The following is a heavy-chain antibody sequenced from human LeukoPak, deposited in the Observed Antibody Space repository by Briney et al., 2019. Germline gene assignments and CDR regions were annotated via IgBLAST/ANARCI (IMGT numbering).Heavy chain of an antibody. CDR1: GGTFSSYA. CDR3: ARAPYYYDSSGYYKLGFFDY. J-gene: IGHJ4*02. Sequence: SVKVSCTASGGTFSSYAIRWVRQAPGQGLEWMGRIIPIFGTANYAQKFQGRVTITTDESTSTAYMELSSLRSEDTAVYYCARAPYYYDSSGYYKLGFFDYWGQGTLVTVSS. CDR2: IIPIFGTA. D-gene: IGHD3-22*01. V-gene: IGHV1-69*05.